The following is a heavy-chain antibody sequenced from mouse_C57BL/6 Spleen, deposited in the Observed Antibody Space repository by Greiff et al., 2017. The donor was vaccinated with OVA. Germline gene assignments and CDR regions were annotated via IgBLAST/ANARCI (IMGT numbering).Heavy chain of an antibody. D-gene: IGHD3-2*02. CDR2: ISDGGSYT. J-gene: IGHJ4*01. V-gene: IGHV5-4*01. Sequence: EVQLVESGGGLVKPGGSLKLSCAASGFTFSSYAMSWVRQTPEKRLEWVATISDGGSYTYYPDNVKGRFTISRDNAKNNLYLQMSHLKSEDTAMYYCARGGAAQARGAMDYWGQGTSVTVSS. CDR1: GFTFSSYA. CDR3: ARGGAAQARGAMDY.